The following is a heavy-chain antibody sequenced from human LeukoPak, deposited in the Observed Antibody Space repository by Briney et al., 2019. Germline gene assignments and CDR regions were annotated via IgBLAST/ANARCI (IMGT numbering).Heavy chain of an antibody. V-gene: IGHV1-46*01. CDR2: IYPRNGST. Sequence: GASVKVSCKAPGYSFTSNYIHWVRQAPGQGLEWMGMIYPRNGSTSYAQKFQGRVTVTRDTSTSTVHMELSGLRSEDTAVYYCAGDQEAFDYWGQGTLVTVSS. CDR1: GYSFTSNY. CDR3: AGDQEAFDY. J-gene: IGHJ4*02.